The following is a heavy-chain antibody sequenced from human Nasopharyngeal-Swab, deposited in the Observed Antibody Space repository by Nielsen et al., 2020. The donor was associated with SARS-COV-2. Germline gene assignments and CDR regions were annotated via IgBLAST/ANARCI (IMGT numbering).Heavy chain of an antibody. J-gene: IGHJ6*02. CDR2: IIPIFGTA. D-gene: IGHD3-10*01. CDR3: ARGGYYGSGSYFHYYYGMDV. Sequence: SVKVSCKASGGTFSSYAISWVRQAPGQGLEWMGGIIPIFGTANYAQKFQGRVTITADESTSTAYMELSSLRSEDTAVYYCARGGYYGSGSYFHYYYGMDVWGQGTTATVSS. CDR1: GGTFSSYA. V-gene: IGHV1-69*13.